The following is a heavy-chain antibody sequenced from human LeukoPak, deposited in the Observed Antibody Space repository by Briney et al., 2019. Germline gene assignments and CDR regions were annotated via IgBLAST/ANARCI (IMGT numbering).Heavy chain of an antibody. V-gene: IGHV3-74*01. CDR2: INSDGSRT. CDR1: GFTFSRYW. J-gene: IGHJ3*02. D-gene: IGHD6-25*01. CDR3: ARVGARLGAFDI. Sequence: GGSLRLSCAASGFTFSRYWMTWVRQAPGKGLVWVSRINSDGSRTTYADSVKGRFTISRDNAKNTLYLQMNSLRAEDTAVYYCARVGARLGAFDIWGQGTMVTVSS.